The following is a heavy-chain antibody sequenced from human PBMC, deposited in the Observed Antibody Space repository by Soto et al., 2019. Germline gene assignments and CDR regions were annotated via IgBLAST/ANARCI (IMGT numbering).Heavy chain of an antibody. CDR3: ARELMITFGGVIDAFDI. J-gene: IGHJ3*02. CDR2: ISAYNGNT. CDR1: GYTFTSYG. D-gene: IGHD3-16*02. V-gene: IGHV1-18*01. Sequence: ASVKVSCKASGYTFTSYGISWVRQAPGQGLEWMGWISAYNGNTNYAQKLQGRVTKTTDTSTSTAYMELRSLRSDDTAVYYCARELMITFGGVIDAFDIWGQGTMVTVSS.